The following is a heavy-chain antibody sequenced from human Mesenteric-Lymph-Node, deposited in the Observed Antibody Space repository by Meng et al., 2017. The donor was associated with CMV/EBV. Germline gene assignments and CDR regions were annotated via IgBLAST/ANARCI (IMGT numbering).Heavy chain of an antibody. CDR1: GGSISSSSYY. CDR3: ASRSFGVVIHDY. V-gene: IGHV4-39*01. J-gene: IGHJ4*02. Sequence: TVSGGSISSSSYYWGWIRQPPGKGLEWIGSIYYSGSTYYNPSLKSRVTISVDTSKNQFSLKLSSVTAADTAVYYCASRSFGVVIHDYWGQGTLVTVSS. D-gene: IGHD3-3*01. CDR2: IYYSGST.